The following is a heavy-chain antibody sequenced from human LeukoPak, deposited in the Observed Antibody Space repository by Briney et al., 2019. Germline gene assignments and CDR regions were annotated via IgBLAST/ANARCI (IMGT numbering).Heavy chain of an antibody. CDR2: ISAYNGNT. D-gene: IGHD2-15*01. CDR3: ARDRVAAKLGGYRRYFDY. V-gene: IGHV1-18*01. Sequence: ASVKVSCKASGYTFTSYGISWVRQAPGQGLEWMGWISAYNGNTNYAQKLQGRVTMTTDTSTSTADMELRSLRSDDTAVYYCARDRVAAKLGGYRRYFDYWGQGTLVTVSS. CDR1: GYTFTSYG. J-gene: IGHJ4*02.